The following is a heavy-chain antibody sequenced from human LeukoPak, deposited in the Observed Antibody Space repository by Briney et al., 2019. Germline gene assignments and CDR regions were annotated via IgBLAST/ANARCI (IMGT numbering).Heavy chain of an antibody. Sequence: TGGSLRLSCEASGFSFSNYGMSWVRQAPGKGPEWVPVISDQTYYADSVRGRFTISRDDYKNTLFLQMNSLRIEDSAIYYCAKGVRWFDPWGQGTLVTVSS. CDR2: ISDQT. V-gene: IGHV3-23*01. CDR1: GFSFSNYG. CDR3: AKGVRWFDP. J-gene: IGHJ5*02. D-gene: IGHD3-10*01.